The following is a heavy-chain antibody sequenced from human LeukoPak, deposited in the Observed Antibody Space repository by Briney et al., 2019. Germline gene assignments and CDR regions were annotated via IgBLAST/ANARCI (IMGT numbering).Heavy chain of an antibody. D-gene: IGHD6-19*01. CDR2: INPNSGGT. V-gene: IGHV1-2*02. CDR3: VEAVAGTYFDY. J-gene: IGHJ4*02. Sequence: RASVKVSCKASGYTFTGYYMHWVRQAPGQGLEWMGWINPNSGGTNYAQKFQGRVTMTRDTSISTAYTELSRLRSDDTAVYYCVEAVAGTYFDYWGQGTLVTVSS. CDR1: GYTFTGYY.